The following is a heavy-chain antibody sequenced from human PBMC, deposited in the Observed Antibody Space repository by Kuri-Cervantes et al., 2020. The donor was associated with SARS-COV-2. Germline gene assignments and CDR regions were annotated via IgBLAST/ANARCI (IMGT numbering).Heavy chain of an antibody. V-gene: IGHV3-53*01. Sequence: GESLKISCGGSGGFTFSSYSMTWVRQAPGKGLEWVSVIYSSGSTNYADSVKGRFTISRDNFKNTLYLQMSSLRAEDTAVYYCARGRGPGDFWSGLNWFDPWGQGTLVTVSS. J-gene: IGHJ5*02. CDR1: GGFTFSSYS. CDR2: IYSSGST. CDR3: ARGRGPGDFWSGLNWFDP. D-gene: IGHD3-3*01.